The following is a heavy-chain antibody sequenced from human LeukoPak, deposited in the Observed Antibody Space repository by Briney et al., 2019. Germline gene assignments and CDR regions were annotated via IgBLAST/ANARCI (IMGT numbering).Heavy chain of an antibody. CDR2: ITTYNGNT. J-gene: IGHJ4*02. D-gene: IGHD3-22*01. V-gene: IGHV1-18*03. CDR3: VRVAGVSIAMTVLVMPISFDY. CDR1: AYTFTYYG. Sequence: ASVKVYCKASAYTFTYYGISWVRQAPGQGLEWMGWITTYNGNTNYAQKVQGRVTMTTDTSTSTAYMELRSLRTDDMGVYYCVRVAGVSIAMTVLVMPISFDYWGQGTLVTVPS.